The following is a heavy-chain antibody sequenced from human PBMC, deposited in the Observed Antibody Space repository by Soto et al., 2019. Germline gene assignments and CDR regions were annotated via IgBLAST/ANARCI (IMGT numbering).Heavy chain of an antibody. D-gene: IGHD3-3*01. J-gene: IGHJ5*02. CDR3: GKTYHHFRSGYRFGH. CDR2: IAGGDNT. CDR1: GFTVTRNY. V-gene: IGHV3-53*01. Sequence: PGGSLRLSCAASGFTVTRNYMTWVRQAPGKGLEWVSFIAGGDNTFYADSVKGRFTISRDKSKNTLYLQMNSLRAEDTAVYYCGKTYHHFRSGYRFGHWGQGTLVTVSS.